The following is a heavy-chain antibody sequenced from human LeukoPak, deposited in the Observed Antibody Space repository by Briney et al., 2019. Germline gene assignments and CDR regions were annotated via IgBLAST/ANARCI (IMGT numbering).Heavy chain of an antibody. Sequence: PSQTLSLTCTVSGVSISSGSYYWSWIRQPAGKGLEWIGRIYTSGSTNYNPSLKSRVTISVDTSKNQFSLKLSSVTAADTAVYYCARGEYYFDYWGQGTLVTVSS. J-gene: IGHJ4*02. CDR2: IYTSGST. D-gene: IGHD3-10*01. CDR1: GVSISSGSYY. V-gene: IGHV4-61*02. CDR3: ARGEYYFDY.